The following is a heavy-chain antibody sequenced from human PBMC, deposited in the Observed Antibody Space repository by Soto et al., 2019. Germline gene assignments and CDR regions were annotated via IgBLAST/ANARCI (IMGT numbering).Heavy chain of an antibody. CDR1: GLTFSSYA. CDR3: AYYGDYDAFDI. D-gene: IGHD4-17*01. J-gene: IGHJ3*02. Sequence: EVQLFESGGGLVQPGGSLRLSCAASGLTFSSYAMSWVRQDPGQGLEWVSAVSGSGGSTYCADSVKGRFTISRDNSKNTLYLQMNSLRAEDTAVYYCAYYGDYDAFDIWGQGTMVTVSS. CDR2: VSGSGGST. V-gene: IGHV3-23*01.